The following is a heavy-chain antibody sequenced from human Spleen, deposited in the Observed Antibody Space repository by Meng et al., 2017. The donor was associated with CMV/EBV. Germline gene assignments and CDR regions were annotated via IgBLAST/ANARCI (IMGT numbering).Heavy chain of an antibody. CDR3: ARTYCSSTSCYLLNYYYYGMDV. CDR1: GFTFSTYA. Sequence: GESLKISCAVSGFTFSTYAMHWVRQAPGKGLEWVAVISYDGSNKYYADSVKGRFTISRDNSKNTLYLQMNSLRAEDTAVYYCARTYCSSTSCYLLNYYYYGMDVWGQGTTVTVSS. D-gene: IGHD2-2*01. J-gene: IGHJ6*02. CDR2: ISYDGSNK. V-gene: IGHV3-30-3*01.